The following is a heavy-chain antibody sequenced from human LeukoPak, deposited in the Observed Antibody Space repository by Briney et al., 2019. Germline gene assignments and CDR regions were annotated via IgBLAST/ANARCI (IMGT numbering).Heavy chain of an antibody. CDR2: INPDSGGT. CDR3: ARGRGSWSLDY. Sequence: ASVKVSGKASGYTFSGYYIHWVRQAPGQGLEWMGWINPDSGGTKYAQKFQGRVTMTRDTSISTAFMEMSRLRSDDTAVYYCARGRGSWSLDYWGQGTLVTVSS. J-gene: IGHJ4*02. CDR1: GYTFSGYY. V-gene: IGHV1-2*02. D-gene: IGHD6-13*01.